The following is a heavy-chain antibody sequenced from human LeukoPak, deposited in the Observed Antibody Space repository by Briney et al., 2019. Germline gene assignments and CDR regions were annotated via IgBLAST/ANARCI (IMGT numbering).Heavy chain of an antibody. CDR3: ARAREYYYDSSAGAADY. CDR2: ISAYNGNT. CDR1: GYTFTSYG. J-gene: IGHJ4*02. Sequence: ASVKVSCKASGYTFTSYGISWVRQAPGQGLEWMGWISAYNGNTNYAQKLQGRVTMTTDTSTSTAYMELRSLRSDDTAVYYCARAREYYYDSSAGAADYWGQGTLVTVSS. D-gene: IGHD3-22*01. V-gene: IGHV1-18*01.